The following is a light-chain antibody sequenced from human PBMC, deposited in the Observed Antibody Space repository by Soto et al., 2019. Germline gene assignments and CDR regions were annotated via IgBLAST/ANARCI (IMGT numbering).Light chain of an antibody. J-gene: IGLJ1*01. CDR1: SSDVGGSNY. V-gene: IGLV2-14*01. CDR3: SSYTSSSLYV. Sequence: QSVLTQPASVSGSPGQSITISCTGTSSDVGGSNYVSWYQQLPGKATKLMIYDVSDRPSGVSNRFSGSKSGNTASLTISGLQAEDEADYYCSSYTSSSLYVFGTGTKVTVL. CDR2: DVS.